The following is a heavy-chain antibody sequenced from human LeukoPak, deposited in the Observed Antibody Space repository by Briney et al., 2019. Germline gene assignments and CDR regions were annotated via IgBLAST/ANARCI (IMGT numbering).Heavy chain of an antibody. V-gene: IGHV3-74*01. Sequence: PGGSLRPSCAASGFTFSNYWMHWIRQVPGKGLVWVSHIKYDGSATNYADSVKGRFTISRDNAKNTVYLQMNSLRAEDTAVYYCAKGGSSSPRSTFDYWGQGTLLTVSS. CDR2: IKYDGSAT. J-gene: IGHJ4*02. CDR1: GFTFSNYW. D-gene: IGHD6-13*01. CDR3: AKGGSSSPRSTFDY.